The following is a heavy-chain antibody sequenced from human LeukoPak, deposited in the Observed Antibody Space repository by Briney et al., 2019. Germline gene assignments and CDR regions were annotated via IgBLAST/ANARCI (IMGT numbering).Heavy chain of an antibody. D-gene: IGHD2-2*01. Sequence: SVKVSCKASGGTFSSYAISWVRQAPGQGLEWMGRITPIFGAANYAQKFQGRVTITADKSTNTAYTELSSLRSGDTAVYYCARDGAGGYCSSTRCYVFDPWGQGTLVTVSS. V-gene: IGHV1-69*06. CDR1: GGTFSSYA. J-gene: IGHJ5*02. CDR2: ITPIFGAA. CDR3: ARDGAGGYCSSTRCYVFDP.